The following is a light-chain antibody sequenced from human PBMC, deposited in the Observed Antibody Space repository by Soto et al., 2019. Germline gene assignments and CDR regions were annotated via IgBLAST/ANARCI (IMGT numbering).Light chain of an antibody. CDR1: SSDVGSYNL. CDR2: EDN. CDR3: CSYAPISTVV. Sequence: QSVLTQPASLSGSPGQSITISCTGTSSDVGSYNLVSWYQQHQGKAPKLMIYEDNKRPSGVSNRVSGSKSGNTASLTISGLQAEDEAHYYCCSYAPISTVVFGGGTKLTVL. J-gene: IGLJ3*02. V-gene: IGLV2-23*01.